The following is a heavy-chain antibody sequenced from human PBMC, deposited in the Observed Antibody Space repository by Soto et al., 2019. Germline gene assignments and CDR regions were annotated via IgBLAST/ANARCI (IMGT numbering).Heavy chain of an antibody. J-gene: IGHJ5*02. CDR3: ARGYPVWSGYANWFDP. Sequence: PGGSLRLSCAASGFIFSDYEINWVRQAPGKGLEWVSYISGSGLTIYYADSVKGRFTISRDNAKNQFSLKLSSVTAADTAVYYCARGYPVWSGYANWFDPWGQGTLVTVSS. CDR2: ISGSGLTI. D-gene: IGHD3-3*01. CDR1: GFIFSDYE. V-gene: IGHV3-48*03.